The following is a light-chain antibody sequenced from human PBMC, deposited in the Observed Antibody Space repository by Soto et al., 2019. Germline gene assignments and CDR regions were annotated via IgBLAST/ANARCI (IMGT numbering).Light chain of an antibody. CDR2: EVT. V-gene: IGLV2-14*01. Sequence: QSALTQPASVSGSPGQSITISCTGTSRAVGDYPYVSWYQQHPGKVPKLIIYEVTNRPSGVSGRFSGSKSENTASLTISGLQAEDDADYYCSSYSRTNTLVFGSGTKLTVL. CDR3: SSYSRTNTLV. CDR1: SRAVGDYPY. J-gene: IGLJ1*01.